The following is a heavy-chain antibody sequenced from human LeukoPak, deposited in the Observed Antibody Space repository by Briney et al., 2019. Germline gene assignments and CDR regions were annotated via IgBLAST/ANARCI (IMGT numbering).Heavy chain of an antibody. V-gene: IGHV3-66*01. J-gene: IGHJ4*02. CDR3: AGRGSSSWAALDY. CDR1: GLTISSNY. CDR2: IYRGDST. D-gene: IGHD6-13*01. Sequence: GGSLRLSCAASGLTISSNYMSWVRQAPGQGLEWVSIIYRGDSTYYADSVKGRFTFSRDNSKNTLYLQMNSLRAEDTAVYYCAGRGSSSWAALDYWGQGTLVTVSS.